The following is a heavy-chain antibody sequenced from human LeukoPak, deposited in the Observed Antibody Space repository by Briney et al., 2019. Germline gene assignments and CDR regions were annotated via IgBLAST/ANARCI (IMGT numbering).Heavy chain of an antibody. Sequence: GASVKVSCKVSGYTLTELSMHWVRQAPGKGLEWMGGFDPENGETIYAQKFQGRVTMTEDTSTDTAYMELSSLRSEDTAVYYCARVKGKTSRYCSSTSCRTYNWFAPWGQGTLVTVSS. CDR3: ARVKGKTSRYCSSTSCRTYNWFAP. J-gene: IGHJ5*02. CDR1: GYTLTELS. V-gene: IGHV1-24*01. CDR2: FDPENGET. D-gene: IGHD2-2*01.